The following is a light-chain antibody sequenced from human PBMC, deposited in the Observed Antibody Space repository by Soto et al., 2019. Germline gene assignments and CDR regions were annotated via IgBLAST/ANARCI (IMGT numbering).Light chain of an antibody. CDR2: DVS. CDR3: SSYTSTNFVI. V-gene: IGLV2-14*03. CDR1: SSDIGDYKY. Sequence: QSALTQPASVSGSPGQSITISCTGSSSDIGDYKYVSWYKHHPGKAPKLMIYDVSNRPSGVSNRVSGSKSGNTASLTISGLQAEDEADYYCSSYTSTNFVIFGGGTKLTVL. J-gene: IGLJ2*01.